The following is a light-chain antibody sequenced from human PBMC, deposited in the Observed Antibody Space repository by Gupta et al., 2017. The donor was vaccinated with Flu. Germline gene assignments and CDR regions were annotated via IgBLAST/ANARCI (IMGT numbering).Light chain of an antibody. J-gene: IGKJ5*01. CDR1: QNGRGSPNNREY. CDR3: QQDDNTPFT. CDR2: WTS. Sequence: CLGEMAASNCKSRQNGRGSPNNREYVALYQQKTGQPPRLNIYWTSTLESGVPNSFSCSGSGTNSALTISSPQAEDVAVYYCQQDDNTPFTFGQGTQVEIK. V-gene: IGKV4-1*01.